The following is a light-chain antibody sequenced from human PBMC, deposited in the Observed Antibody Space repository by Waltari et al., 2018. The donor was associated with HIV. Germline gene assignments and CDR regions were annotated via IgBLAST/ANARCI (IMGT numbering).Light chain of an antibody. Sequence: QSVLTQPPSASGTPGQRVTISCSGGSSNIGSRSVYWYQQLPGTAPKLLIYSSNQRPSGVPDRFSAAKSGTSASLALSGLRSEDEDDYYCAGWDDSLSGRVYGGGTKVTVL. CDR2: SSN. CDR1: SSNIGSRS. J-gene: IGLJ3*02. V-gene: IGLV1-47*01. CDR3: AGWDDSLSGRV.